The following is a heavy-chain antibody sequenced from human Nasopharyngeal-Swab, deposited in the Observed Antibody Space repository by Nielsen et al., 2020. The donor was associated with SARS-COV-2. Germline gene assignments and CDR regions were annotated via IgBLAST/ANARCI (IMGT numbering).Heavy chain of an antibody. Sequence: GGSLRPSCAASGFTFSSYAMHWVRQAPGKGLEWVAVISYDGSNKYYADSVKGRFTISRDNSKNTLYLQMNSLRAEDTAVYYCARDPMITFGGVIVADYYYYGMDVWGQGTTVTVSS. CDR3: ARDPMITFGGVIVADYYYYGMDV. J-gene: IGHJ6*02. D-gene: IGHD3-16*02. CDR2: ISYDGSNK. V-gene: IGHV3-30-3*01. CDR1: GFTFSSYA.